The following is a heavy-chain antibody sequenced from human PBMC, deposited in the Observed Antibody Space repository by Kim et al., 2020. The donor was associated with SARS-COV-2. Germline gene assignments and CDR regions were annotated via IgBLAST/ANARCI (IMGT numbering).Heavy chain of an antibody. CDR3: STDGMYASSGYFHSSRY. Sequence: GGSLRLSCAASGFTFSNAWMSWVRQAPGKGLEWVGRIKSKTDGGTTDYAAPVKGRFIISRDDSKNTLYVQMNSLKTEDTAVYYCSTDGMYASSGYFHSSRYWGQGTLVTVSS. CDR1: GFTFSNAW. D-gene: IGHD3-22*01. CDR2: IKSKTDGGTT. V-gene: IGHV3-15*01. J-gene: IGHJ4*02.